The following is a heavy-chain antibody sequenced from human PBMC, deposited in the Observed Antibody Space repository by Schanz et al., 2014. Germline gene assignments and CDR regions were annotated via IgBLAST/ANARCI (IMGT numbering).Heavy chain of an antibody. CDR1: GGTFSSFG. CDR3: ARAPTAYCSDTSCLGTPFDY. D-gene: IGHD2-2*01. J-gene: IGHJ4*02. Sequence: VQLEQSGAEVKKPGSSVKVSCKASGGTFSSFGINWVRQAPGQGLEWMGRIIPVLNIATYAQRFQGRVTNTADKSTSTAYMDLSSLRPEDTAVYYCARAPTAYCSDTSCLGTPFDYWGQGTLVTVSS. CDR2: IIPVLNIA. V-gene: IGHV1-69*02.